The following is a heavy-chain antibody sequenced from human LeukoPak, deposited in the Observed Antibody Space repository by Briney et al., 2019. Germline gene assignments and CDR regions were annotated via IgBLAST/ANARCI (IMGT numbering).Heavy chain of an antibody. CDR3: AREPRCQADLGCYYYMDV. D-gene: IGHD7-27*01. J-gene: IGHJ6*03. CDR1: GYTFTGYY. CDR2: INPNSGGT. Sequence: GAPVKVSCKASGYTFTGYYMHWVRQAPGQGLEWMGWINPNSGGTNYAQKFQGRVTMTRDTSISTAYMELSRLRSDDTAVYYCAREPRCQADLGCYYYMDVWGKGTTVTVSS. V-gene: IGHV1-2*02.